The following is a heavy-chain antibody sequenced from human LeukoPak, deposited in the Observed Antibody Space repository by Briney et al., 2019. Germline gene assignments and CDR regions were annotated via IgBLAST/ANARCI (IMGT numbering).Heavy chain of an antibody. Sequence: ASLKVSCKTARYTFTGFYIHWVRQAPGQGLEWVGWIDPSSGATNYTQRFQGRVTMTRDTSLNSAYMALSSLTSDDTAVYYRARAGARYYYYRMDVWGQGTTV. V-gene: IGHV1-2*02. J-gene: IGHJ6*01. D-gene: IGHD3-9*01. CDR3: ARAGARYYYYRMDV. CDR2: IDPSSGAT. CDR1: RYTFTGFY.